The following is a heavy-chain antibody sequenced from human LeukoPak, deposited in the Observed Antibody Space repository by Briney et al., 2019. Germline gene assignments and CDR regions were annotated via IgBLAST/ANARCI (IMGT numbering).Heavy chain of an antibody. V-gene: IGHV1-69*13. D-gene: IGHD6-6*01. Sequence: ASVRPSCKAAGATVTSSAISWVPQSPGQGLGCMRWIIRIFGTATYAQKSQGRVRITADESTSTAYMVLSSLRSEDTAVYYCAREGSSYNWFDSWGQGTLVTVSS. CDR2: IIRIFGTA. CDR1: GATVTSSA. J-gene: IGHJ5*01. CDR3: AREGSSYNWFDS.